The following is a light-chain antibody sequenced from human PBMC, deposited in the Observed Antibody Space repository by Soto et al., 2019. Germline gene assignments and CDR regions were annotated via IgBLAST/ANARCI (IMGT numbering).Light chain of an antibody. CDR2: EVN. V-gene: IGLV2-8*01. CDR3: SSYAGSNIL. CDR1: SSDVGGYNY. Sequence: QSALTQPPSAAGSPGQSVTISCTGTSSDVGGYNYVSWYQQHPGKAPTLMLYEVNKRPSEVPDRFSGSKSGNTASLTVSGLQAEDEADYYCSSYAGSNILFGGGTKVTVL. J-gene: IGLJ2*01.